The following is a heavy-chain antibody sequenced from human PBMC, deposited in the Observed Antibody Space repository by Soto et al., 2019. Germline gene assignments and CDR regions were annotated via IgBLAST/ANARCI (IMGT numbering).Heavy chain of an antibody. J-gene: IGHJ4*02. CDR3: ARSGYSYGPNID. CDR1: RGSFSASG. V-gene: IGHV1-69*13. Sequence: SVKVSCKAARGSFSASGFSWVRQAPGQGLEWVGGFIPIFGTANYAPKFQDRVTMTADESTSTVYMALSSLKSEDTAMYYCARSGYSYGPNIDWGQGTLVTVSS. D-gene: IGHD5-18*01. CDR2: FIPIFGTA.